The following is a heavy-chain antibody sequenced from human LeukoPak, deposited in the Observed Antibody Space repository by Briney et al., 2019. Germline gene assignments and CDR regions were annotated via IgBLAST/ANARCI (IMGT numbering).Heavy chain of an antibody. CDR1: GYSISSGYL. Sequence: SETLSLTCTVSGYSISSGYLWGWIRQPPGKGLEWIGSIYHSGSTYYNPSLKSRVTISVDTSKNQFSLKLSSVTAADTAVYYCAQDTTTGDLNWWGQGTLVTVSS. J-gene: IGHJ4*02. CDR2: IYHSGST. D-gene: IGHD7-27*01. CDR3: AQDTTTGDLNW. V-gene: IGHV4-38-2*02.